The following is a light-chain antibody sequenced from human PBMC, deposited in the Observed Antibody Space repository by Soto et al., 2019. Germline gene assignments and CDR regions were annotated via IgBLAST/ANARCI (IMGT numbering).Light chain of an antibody. Sequence: DIQMTQSPSSLSASVGDRVTITCRASQSISSYLNWYQQKPGKATKLLIYAVSSLHSGVPSRFSGSGSGTAFTLTISSLHPEDFATYYCQQSYNTPRTFGQGTKVEIK. CDR1: QSISSY. J-gene: IGKJ1*01. V-gene: IGKV1-39*01. CDR2: AVS. CDR3: QQSYNTPRT.